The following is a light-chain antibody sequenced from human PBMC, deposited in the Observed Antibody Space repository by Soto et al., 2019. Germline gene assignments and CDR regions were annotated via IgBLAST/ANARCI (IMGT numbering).Light chain of an antibody. CDR1: QSVSSN. CDR2: GAS. J-gene: IGKJ4*01. V-gene: IGKV3D-15*01. CDR3: QQYNNWPLT. Sequence: EIVMTQSPATLSVSPGERATLSCRASQSVSSNLAWYQQNPGQAPRLLIYGASTRATGIPARFSGSGSGTEFTLTFSSLQSEDCAVYYCQQYNNWPLTFGGGTNVEIK.